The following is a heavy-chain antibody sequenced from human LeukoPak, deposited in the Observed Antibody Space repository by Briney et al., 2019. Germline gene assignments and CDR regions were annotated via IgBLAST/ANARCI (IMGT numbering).Heavy chain of an antibody. CDR3: AKDRPNGPDRYDYVWGSYRFPPLDPYYFDY. J-gene: IGHJ4*02. V-gene: IGHV4-59*01. Sequence: SETLSLTCTVSGGSISSYYWSWIRQPPGKGLEWIGYIYYSGSTNYNPSLKSRVTISVDTSKNQFSLKLSSVTAEDTAVYYCAKDRPNGPDRYDYVWGSYRFPPLDPYYFDYWGQGTLVTVSS. D-gene: IGHD3-16*02. CDR2: IYYSGST. CDR1: GGSISSYY.